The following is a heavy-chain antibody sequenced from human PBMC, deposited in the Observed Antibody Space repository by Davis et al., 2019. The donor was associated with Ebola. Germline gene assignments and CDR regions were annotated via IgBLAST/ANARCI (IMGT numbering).Heavy chain of an antibody. Sequence: GESLKISCAASGFTFSNYAMHWVRQAPGKGLEWVAVISYDGSNKYYADSVKGRFTISRDNSKNTLYLQMNSLRAEDTAVYYCARALRYCSSTSCLGGSWGQGTLVTVSS. CDR2: ISYDGSNK. CDR1: GFTFSNYA. CDR3: ARALRYCSSTSCLGGS. V-gene: IGHV3-30-3*01. J-gene: IGHJ4*02. D-gene: IGHD2-2*01.